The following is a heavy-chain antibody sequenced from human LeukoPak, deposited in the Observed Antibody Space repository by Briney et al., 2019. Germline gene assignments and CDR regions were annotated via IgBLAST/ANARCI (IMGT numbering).Heavy chain of an antibody. CDR3: ARGVSFVLRFLEWLLPIDY. CDR1: GYTFTGYY. V-gene: IGHV1-2*02. Sequence: ASVNVSCKASGYTFTGYYINWVRQAPGQGLEWMGWINPNSGGTNYARKFQGRVTMTRDTSISTAYMELSRLRSDDTAVYYCARGVSFVLRFLEWLLPIDYWGQGTLVTVSS. CDR2: INPNSGGT. J-gene: IGHJ4*02. D-gene: IGHD3-3*01.